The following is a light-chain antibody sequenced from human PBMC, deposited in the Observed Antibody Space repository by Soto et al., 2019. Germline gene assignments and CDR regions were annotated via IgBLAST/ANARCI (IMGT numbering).Light chain of an antibody. CDR3: CSYAGSYTLV. J-gene: IGLJ2*01. CDR2: DVN. CDR1: TSDVGGYIY. Sequence: QSALTQPRSVSGSPGQSVTISCTGTTSDVGGYIYVSWYQQHPGGAPKLMIYDVNKRPSGVPDRFSGSKSGNTASPTISGLQAEDEADYYCCSYAGSYTLVFGGGTKLTVL. V-gene: IGLV2-11*01.